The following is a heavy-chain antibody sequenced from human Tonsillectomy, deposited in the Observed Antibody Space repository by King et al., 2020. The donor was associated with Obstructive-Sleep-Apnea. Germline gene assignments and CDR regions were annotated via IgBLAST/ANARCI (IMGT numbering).Heavy chain of an antibody. V-gene: IGHV3-43*01. CDR2: ISWDGGST. D-gene: IGHD6-13*01. CDR1: GFTFDDYT. J-gene: IGHJ5*02. CDR3: AKDIGYSSSGFDP. Sequence: EVQLVESGGVVVQPGGSLRLSCAASGFTFDDYTMHWVRQAPGKGLEWVSLISWDGGSTYYADSVKGRFTISRDNSKNSLYLQMNSLRTEDTALYYCAKDIGYSSSGFDPWGQGTLVTVSS.